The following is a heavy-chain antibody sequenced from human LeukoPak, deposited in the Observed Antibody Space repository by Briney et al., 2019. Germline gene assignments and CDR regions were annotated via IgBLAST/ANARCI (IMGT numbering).Heavy chain of an antibody. V-gene: IGHV1-8*03. CDR1: GYTFTGYY. D-gene: IGHD6-19*01. Sequence: ASVKVSCKASGYTFTGYYMHWVRQAPGQGLEWMGWIHPTSSNTAYSQKFLPKFQGRLTITRDTSINTAYMELSSLTSDDTAVYYCARVAMRLVLLSAFDIWGQGTMVTVSS. CDR2: IHPTSSNT. J-gene: IGHJ3*02. CDR3: ARVAMRLVLLSAFDI.